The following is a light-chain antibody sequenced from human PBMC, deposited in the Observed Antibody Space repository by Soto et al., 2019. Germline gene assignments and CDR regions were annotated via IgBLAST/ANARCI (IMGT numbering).Light chain of an antibody. V-gene: IGKV1-5*03. CDR1: QSMSSW. CDR2: KAS. Sequence: DIQMTQSPSTLSASVGDKVTITCRASQSMSSWLAWYQQKPGKAPKLLIYKASILESGVPSRFSCSGSGTEFTLTISSLQPDDFASYYCQQYQSYSHFGQGTKVEIK. J-gene: IGKJ1*01. CDR3: QQYQSYSH.